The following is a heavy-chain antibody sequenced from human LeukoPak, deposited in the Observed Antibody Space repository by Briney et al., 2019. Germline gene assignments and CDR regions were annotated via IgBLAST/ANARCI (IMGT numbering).Heavy chain of an antibody. CDR3: ASSMSGYAYFDY. J-gene: IGHJ4*02. CDR1: GGSFSGYY. CDR2: INHSGST. V-gene: IGHV4-34*01. D-gene: IGHD5-12*01. Sequence: PSETLSLTCAVYGGSFSGYYWSWIRQPPGKGLEWIGEINHSGSTNYNPSLKSRVTISVDTSKNQFSLKLSSVTAADTAVYYCASSMSGYAYFDYWGQGTLVTVSS.